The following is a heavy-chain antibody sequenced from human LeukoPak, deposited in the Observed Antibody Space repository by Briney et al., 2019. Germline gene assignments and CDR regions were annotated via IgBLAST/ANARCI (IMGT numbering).Heavy chain of an antibody. CDR1: GFTFSSYE. Sequence: PGGSLRLSCAASGFTFSSYEMNWVRQAPGKGLEWVSYISSSGSTIYYADSVKGRFTISRDNAKNSLYLQMNSLRAGDTAVYYCARVSCSGGSCYFGYWGQGALVTVSS. J-gene: IGHJ4*02. CDR2: ISSSGSTI. D-gene: IGHD2-15*01. V-gene: IGHV3-48*03. CDR3: ARVSCSGGSCYFGY.